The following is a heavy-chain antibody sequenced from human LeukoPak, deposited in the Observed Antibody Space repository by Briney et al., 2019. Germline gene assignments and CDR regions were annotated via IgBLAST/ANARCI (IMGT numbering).Heavy chain of an antibody. D-gene: IGHD3-9*01. Sequence: APVKVSCKASGYTSTSYGISWVRQAPGQGLEWMGWISAYNGNTNYAQKLQGRVTMTTDTSTSTAYMELRSLRSDDTAVYYCARNGGYDILTGYDFDYWGQGTLVTVSS. CDR1: GYTSTSYG. CDR3: ARNGGYDILTGYDFDY. CDR2: ISAYNGNT. J-gene: IGHJ4*02. V-gene: IGHV1-18*04.